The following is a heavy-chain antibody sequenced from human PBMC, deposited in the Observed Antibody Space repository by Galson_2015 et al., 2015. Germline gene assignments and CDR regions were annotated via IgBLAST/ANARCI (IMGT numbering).Heavy chain of an antibody. CDR2: IWYDGSNK. V-gene: IGHV3-33*01. Sequence: SLRLSCAASGFTFSYFGMHWVRQAPGKGLEWVAVIWYDGSNKYYADSVKGRFTISRDNSKNTLYLQMNSPRAEDTAVYYCARDFGESNPGALGLQWGQGTLVNVSS. CDR3: ARDFGESNPGALGLQ. D-gene: IGHD3-10*01. J-gene: IGHJ4*02. CDR1: GFTFSYFG.